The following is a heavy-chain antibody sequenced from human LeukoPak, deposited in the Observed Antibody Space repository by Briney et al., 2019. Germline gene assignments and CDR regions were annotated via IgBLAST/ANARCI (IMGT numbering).Heavy chain of an antibody. CDR1: GDSISSYY. J-gene: IGHJ4*02. CDR2: IYYSGST. D-gene: IGHD5-24*01. Sequence: PSETLSLTCKVSGDSISSYYWSWIRQPPGKGLEWIGHIYYSGSTNYNPSLKSRVTISVDTSKNQFSLKMSSVTAADTAVYYCARSRDGYNQNTPLYYWGQGTLVTVSS. V-gene: IGHV4-59*01. CDR3: ARSRDGYNQNTPLYY.